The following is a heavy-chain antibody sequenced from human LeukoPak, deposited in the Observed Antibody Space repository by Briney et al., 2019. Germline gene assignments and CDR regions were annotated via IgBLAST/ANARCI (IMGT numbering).Heavy chain of an antibody. CDR3: ARFGGAKTDY. D-gene: IGHD3-16*01. CDR2: INHSGST. CDR1: GGSFSGYY. V-gene: IGHV4-34*01. J-gene: IGHJ4*02. Sequence: SETLSLTCAVYGGSFSGYYWGWIRQPPGKGLEWIGEINHSGSTNYNPSLKSRVTISVDTSKNQFSLKLSSVTAADTAVHYCARFGGAKTDYWGQGTLVTVSS.